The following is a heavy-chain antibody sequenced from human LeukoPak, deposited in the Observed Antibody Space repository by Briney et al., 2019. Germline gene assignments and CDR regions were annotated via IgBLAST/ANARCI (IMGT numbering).Heavy chain of an antibody. CDR2: ISAYNGNT. CDR3: ARGASIMITFGGVIGFDY. D-gene: IGHD3-16*02. J-gene: IGHJ4*02. CDR1: GYTFTSYG. V-gene: IGHV1-18*01. Sequence: AASVKVSCKASGYTFTSYGISWVRQAPGQGLEWMGWISAYNGNTNYAQKLQGRVTMTRDTSISTAYMEPSRLRSDDTAVYYCARGASIMITFGGVIGFDYWGQGTLVTVSS.